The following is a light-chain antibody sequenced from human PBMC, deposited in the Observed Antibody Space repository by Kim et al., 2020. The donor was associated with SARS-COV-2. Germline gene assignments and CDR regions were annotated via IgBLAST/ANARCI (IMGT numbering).Light chain of an antibody. CDR3: NPRDSSGSHLGV. J-gene: IGLJ3*02. V-gene: IGLV3-19*01. CDR2: GKN. Sequence: SYELTQDPAVSVALGQTARITCQGDTLRNYYAARYQQKPGQDPVLVIYGKNNQPSGIPDRFSGSISGNTASLTITVAQAEDEADYYCNPRDSSGSHLGVLGRGTRLTVL. CDR1: TLRNYY.